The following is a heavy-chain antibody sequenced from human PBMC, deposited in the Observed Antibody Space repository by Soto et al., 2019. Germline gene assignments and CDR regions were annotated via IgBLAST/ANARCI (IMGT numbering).Heavy chain of an antibody. V-gene: IGHV3-74*01. CDR1: GFIFSNYW. D-gene: IGHD2-2*01. CDR3: VRDLAYCTSTRCDGYGVDV. J-gene: IGHJ6*02. CDR2: INSDGSST. Sequence: EVQLVESGGGLVQPGGSLRLSCAASGFIFSNYWMHWVRRAPGKGLVWVSRINSDGSSTSYADSVKGRFTISRDNAKNTRYLQMNSLRAEDTAVYYCVRDLAYCTSTRCDGYGVDVWGQGTTVTVSS.